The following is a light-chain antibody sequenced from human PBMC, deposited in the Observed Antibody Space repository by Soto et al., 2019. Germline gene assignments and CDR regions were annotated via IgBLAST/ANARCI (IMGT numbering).Light chain of an antibody. J-gene: IGKJ3*01. Sequence: EVVLTQSPDTLSLSPGETATLSCRASQSISTYLAWYQQKPGQAPRLLIYDASNRATGIPARFSGSGSGTDFTLTISSLEPEDFAVYYCQQRNNWPPGFTFGPGTKVEIK. CDR2: DAS. CDR1: QSISTY. CDR3: QQRNNWPPGFT. V-gene: IGKV3-11*01.